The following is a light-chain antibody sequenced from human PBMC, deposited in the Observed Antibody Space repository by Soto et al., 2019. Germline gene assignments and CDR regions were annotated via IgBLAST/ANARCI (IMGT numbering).Light chain of an antibody. Sequence: EIVMTQSPATLSVSPGESATLSCRASQSVSNNLAWYQQKPGQAPRLLMYVASTRATGTPARFSGSGSGTECTLTISSLQSEDFEVDFCQQYDDWPITFGQGTRLEIK. CDR1: QSVSNN. CDR2: VAS. J-gene: IGKJ5*01. CDR3: QQYDDWPIT. V-gene: IGKV3-15*01.